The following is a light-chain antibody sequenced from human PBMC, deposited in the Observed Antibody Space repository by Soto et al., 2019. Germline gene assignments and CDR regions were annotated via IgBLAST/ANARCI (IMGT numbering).Light chain of an antibody. J-gene: IGLJ2*01. Sequence: QSALTQPPSASGTPGQSGTISCSGSSSNIGSNTVNWYQQLPGTAPKLLIYSNNQRPSGVPDRFSGSKSGTSASLAISGLQSEDEADYYCASWDDSLNGVVFGGGTKLTVL. CDR3: ASWDDSLNGVV. CDR2: SNN. V-gene: IGLV1-44*01. CDR1: SSNIGSNT.